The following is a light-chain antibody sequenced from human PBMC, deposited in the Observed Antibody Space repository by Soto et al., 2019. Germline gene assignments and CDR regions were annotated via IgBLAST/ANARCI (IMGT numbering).Light chain of an antibody. CDR1: QSVNSK. V-gene: IGKV3-15*01. J-gene: IGKJ2*01. Sequence: EIVMTQSPATLSVSPGERATLSCRASQSVNSKLAWYQQKPGPAPRLLIYGASTRATGIPTRFSGSGSGTEFTLTISSLESEDFAVYYCQQYNNWPPYTFGQGTKVDIK. CDR3: QQYNNWPPYT. CDR2: GAS.